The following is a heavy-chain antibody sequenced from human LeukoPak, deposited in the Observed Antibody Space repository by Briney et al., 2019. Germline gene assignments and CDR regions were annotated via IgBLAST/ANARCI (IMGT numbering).Heavy chain of an antibody. CDR3: ARPGRAYYYDSSGSRATDAFDI. CDR1: GGSISSSSYY. CDR2: IYYSGST. J-gene: IGHJ3*02. V-gene: IGHV4-39*01. Sequence: SETLSLTCTVSGGSISSSSYYWGWIRQPPGKGLEWIGSIYYSGSTYYNPSLKSRVTISVDTSKNQFSLKLSSVTAVDTAVYYCARPGRAYYYDSSGSRATDAFDIWGQGTMVTVSS. D-gene: IGHD3-22*01.